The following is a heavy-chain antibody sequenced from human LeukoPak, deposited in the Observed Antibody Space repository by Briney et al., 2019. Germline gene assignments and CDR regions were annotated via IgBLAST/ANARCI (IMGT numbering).Heavy chain of an antibody. V-gene: IGHV3-74*01. CDR2: INPDGSSS. D-gene: IGHD4-17*01. Sequence: GGSLRLSCAASGFTFSNYWMHWVRQAPGKGLEWVSRINPDGSSSNYADSVKGRFTMSRDNAKSMVYLQMDGLRAEDTAVFSCVRQAVSGDSGIAYWGRGVLVTVSP. CDR3: VRQAVSGDSGIAY. CDR1: GFTFSNYW. J-gene: IGHJ4*02.